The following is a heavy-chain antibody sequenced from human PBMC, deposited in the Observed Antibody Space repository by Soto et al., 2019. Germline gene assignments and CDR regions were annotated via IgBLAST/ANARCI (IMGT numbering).Heavy chain of an antibody. CDR1: GGSFSGYY. CDR3: ARRSGYSSDY. V-gene: IGHV4-34*12. J-gene: IGHJ4*02. CDR2: IIHSGST. Sequence: SETLSLTCAVYGGSFSGYYWSWICQPPGKGLEWIGEIIHSGSTNYNPSLKSRVTISVDTSKNQFSMKLTSVTAADTAVYYCARRSGYSSDYWGQGTLVTVSS. D-gene: IGHD6-13*01.